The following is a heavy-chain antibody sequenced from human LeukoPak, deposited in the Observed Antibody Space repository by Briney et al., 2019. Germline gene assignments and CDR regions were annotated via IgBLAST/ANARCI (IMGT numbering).Heavy chain of an antibody. CDR1: GFAFSFYA. V-gene: IGHV3-23*01. D-gene: IGHD2-21*02. CDR3: AKPISGGLAVTADWFDP. CDR2: INANSGTT. Sequence: GGSLRLSCAASGFAFSFYAMSWLRHPPGKGLEWVSTINANSGTTSYAASVRGRFTISRDNSKNTLYLQLNTLRAEDTAIYYCAKPISGGLAVTADWFDPWGQGTLVVVSS. J-gene: IGHJ5*01.